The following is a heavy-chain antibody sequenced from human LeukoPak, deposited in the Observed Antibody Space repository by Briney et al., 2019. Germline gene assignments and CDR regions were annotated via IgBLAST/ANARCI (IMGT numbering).Heavy chain of an antibody. CDR2: MNPNSGNT. D-gene: IGHD5-24*01. CDR1: GYTFTSYD. J-gene: IGHJ4*02. V-gene: IGHV1-8*01. CDR3: ARRRLQGSFFDY. Sequence: ASVKVSCKASGYTFTSYDINWVRQATGQGLEWMGWMNPNSGNTGYAHKFQGRVTMTRNTSISTAYMELSSLRSEDTAVYYCARRRLQGSFFDYWGQGTLVTVSS.